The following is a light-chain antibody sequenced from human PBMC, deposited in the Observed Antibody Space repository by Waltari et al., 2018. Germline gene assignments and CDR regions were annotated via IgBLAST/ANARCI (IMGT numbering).Light chain of an antibody. V-gene: IGKV1-5*03. J-gene: IGKJ2*03. CDR1: QSISNY. Sequence: DIQMTQFPSTLSASVGDTITITCRASQSISNYLAWYQQKPGKASKLLIYKASSSGSGVPSRFSGSGSGTELTLTISSLQPDDFATYYCQQYNTYSSFGQGTKLEIK. CDR2: KAS. CDR3: QQYNTYSS.